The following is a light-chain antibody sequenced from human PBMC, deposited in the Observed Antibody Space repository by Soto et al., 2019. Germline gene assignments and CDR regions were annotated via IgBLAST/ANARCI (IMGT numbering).Light chain of an antibody. CDR2: EVD. Sequence: QSVLAQPPSASGSPGQSVTISCTGTSSDVGGYNYVSWYQHHPGTLPKVMIYEVDKRPAGVPDRFSGSKSGNTASLTISGLHAVDEAAYYSASSAGSFYVFGTGTKVPVL. CDR1: SSDVGGYNY. J-gene: IGLJ1*01. CDR3: ASSAGSFYV. V-gene: IGLV2-8*01.